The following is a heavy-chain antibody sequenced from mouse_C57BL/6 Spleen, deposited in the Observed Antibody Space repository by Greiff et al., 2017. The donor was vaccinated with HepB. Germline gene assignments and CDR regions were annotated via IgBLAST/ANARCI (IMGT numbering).Heavy chain of an antibody. CDR2: IDPEDGDT. CDR3: TTRGASTTVVAHWYFDV. CDR1: GFNIKDYY. V-gene: IGHV14-1*01. D-gene: IGHD1-1*01. Sequence: VQLQQSGAELVRPGASVKLSCTASGFNIKDYYMHWVKQRPEQGLEWIGRIDPEDGDTEYAPKFQGKATMTADTSSNTAYLQLSSLTSEDTAVYYCTTRGASTTVVAHWYFDVWGTVTTVTVSS. J-gene: IGHJ1*03.